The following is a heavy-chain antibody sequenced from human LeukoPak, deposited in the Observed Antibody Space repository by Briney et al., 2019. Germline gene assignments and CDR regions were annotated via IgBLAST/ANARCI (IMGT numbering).Heavy chain of an antibody. Sequence: GGSLRLSCAASGFSFSEYAMTWVRQAPGKGLEWGSLICYSGDTTHHADSVKGRFSISRDHSKNTFSLEMNNLRPDDTGIYYCATGKIFGVIIMGNFFEHWGQGSLVTVSS. V-gene: IGHV3-23*01. CDR3: ATGKIFGVIIMGNFFEH. CDR1: GFSFSEYA. D-gene: IGHD3-3*01. CDR2: ICYSGDTT. J-gene: IGHJ4*02.